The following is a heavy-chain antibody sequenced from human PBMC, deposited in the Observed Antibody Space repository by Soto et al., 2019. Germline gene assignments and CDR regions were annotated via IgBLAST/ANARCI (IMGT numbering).Heavy chain of an antibody. J-gene: IGHJ4*02. V-gene: IGHV4-61*01. CDR1: GGSVSSGSYY. CDR2: IYYSGST. Sequence: PSETLSLTCTVSGGSVSSGSYYWSWIRQPPGKGLEWIGYIYYSGSTNYNPSLESRVTISVDTSKNQFSLKLSSVTAADTAVYYCAREPGWAYYYDSSGSGVFDYWGQGTLVTVSS. CDR3: AREPGWAYYYDSSGSGVFDY. D-gene: IGHD3-22*01.